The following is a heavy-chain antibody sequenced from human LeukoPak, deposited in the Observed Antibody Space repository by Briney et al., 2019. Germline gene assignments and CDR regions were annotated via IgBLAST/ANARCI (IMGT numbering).Heavy chain of an antibody. J-gene: IGHJ5*02. V-gene: IGHV1-69*06. CDR3: ARVAARKGLKDWFDP. D-gene: IGHD6-6*01. CDR2: IIPIFGTA. Sequence: SVKVSCKASGGTFSSYAISWVRQAPGQGLEWMGGIIPIFGTANYAQKFQGRVTITADKSTSTAYMELSSLRSEDTAVYYCARVAARKGLKDWFDPWGQGTLVTVSS. CDR1: GGTFSSYA.